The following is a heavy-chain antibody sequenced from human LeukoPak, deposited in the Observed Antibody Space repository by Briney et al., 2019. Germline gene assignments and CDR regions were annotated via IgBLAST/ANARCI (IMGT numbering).Heavy chain of an antibody. Sequence: AGGSLRLSCAGSGFTFSNYAMIWVRQAPGKGLEWVSAITGSGGNRFYAGSVKGRFTISRDNSKNTLYLQMNSLRGDDTAVYYCAKDPNGDYIGAFDFRRWGQGTQVTVSS. D-gene: IGHD4-17*01. V-gene: IGHV3-23*01. CDR2: ITGSGGNR. CDR1: GFTFSNYA. CDR3: AKDPNGDYIGAFDFRR. J-gene: IGHJ1*01.